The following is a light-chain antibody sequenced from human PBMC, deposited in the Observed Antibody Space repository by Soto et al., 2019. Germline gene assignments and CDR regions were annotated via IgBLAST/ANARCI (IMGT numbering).Light chain of an antibody. CDR1: NSNIGTKN. V-gene: IGLV1-51*01. Sequence: QSVLTQPPSVSAAPGQTVTISCSGSNSNIGTKNVCWYQQLPGTAPKLLIYDNIKRPSGIPDRFSASKSGTSATLAITELQTGDEADYYCGTWDASRSGGVVGGGTKLTVL. J-gene: IGLJ2*01. CDR3: GTWDASRSGGV. CDR2: DNI.